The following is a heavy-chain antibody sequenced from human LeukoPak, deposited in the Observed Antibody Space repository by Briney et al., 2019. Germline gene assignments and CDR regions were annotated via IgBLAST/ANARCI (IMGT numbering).Heavy chain of an antibody. V-gene: IGHV1-18*01. CDR1: GYIFTSYG. CDR3: ARDSPYYYDSNGMDV. CDR2: ISAYNGNT. D-gene: IGHD3-22*01. Sequence: ASVKVSCKASGYIFTSYGISWVRQAPGQGLEWMGWISAYNGNTNYAQKLQGRVTMTTDTSTSTAYMELRSLRSDDTAVYYCARDSPYYYDSNGMDVWGQGTTVTVSS. J-gene: IGHJ6*02.